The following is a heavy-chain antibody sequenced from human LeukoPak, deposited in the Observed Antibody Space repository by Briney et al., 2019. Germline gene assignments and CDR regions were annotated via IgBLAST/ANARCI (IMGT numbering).Heavy chain of an antibody. V-gene: IGHV3-23*01. CDR1: GFDFSSYS. CDR2: ISGSGGST. J-gene: IGHJ4*02. Sequence: PGGSLRLSCAPSGFDFSSYSMSWVRQAPGKGLEWVSAISGSGGSTYYADSVKGRFTISRDNSKNTLYLQMNSLRAEDTAVYYCAKEGKDDYVWGSYRGPFDYWGQGTLVTVSS. CDR3: AKEGKDDYVWGSYRGPFDY. D-gene: IGHD3-16*02.